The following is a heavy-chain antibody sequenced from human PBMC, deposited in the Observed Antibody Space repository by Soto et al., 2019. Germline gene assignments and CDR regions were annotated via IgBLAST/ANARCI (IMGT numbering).Heavy chain of an antibody. CDR3: LYYCAKSNYGGDDYFQYGGDV. D-gene: IGHD2-21*02. CDR1: GYRFTGYG. V-gene: IGHV1-2*02. CDR2: INPKSGAT. J-gene: IGHJ6*02. Sequence: QVQLVQSGAEVKQPGASLKVSCKASGYRFTGYGLHWVRQAPGQRLQWMGWINPKSGATYYAQKFQGRVTMTREMSSNAAYLELRGLRSDDTGDDTALYYCAKSNYGGDDYFQYGGDVWGHWTTVTVSS.